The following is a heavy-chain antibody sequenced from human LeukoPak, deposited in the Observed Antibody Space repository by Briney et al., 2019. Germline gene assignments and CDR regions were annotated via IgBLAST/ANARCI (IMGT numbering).Heavy chain of an antibody. J-gene: IGHJ4*02. CDR3: AKGDNYNGVAHDSGYFDY. CDR2: ITWDGGNL. V-gene: IGHV3-9*03. Sequence: PGRSLRLSCVTSGFTFADYTMHWVRQVPGKGLEWLSGITWDGGNLAYADSVKGRFTISRDNAKNSLYLQMNSLRNEDMAFYFCAKGDNYNGVAHDSGYFDYWGEGTRVTVSS. CDR1: GFTFADYT. D-gene: IGHD3-3*01.